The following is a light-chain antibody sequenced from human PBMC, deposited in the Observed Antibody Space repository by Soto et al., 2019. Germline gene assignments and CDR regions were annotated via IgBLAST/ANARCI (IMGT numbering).Light chain of an antibody. CDR2: GAS. Sequence: VLTQSPGTLSLSRGERATLSCSASLRFNRSYLAWYQQTPGQAPRLRIYGASSRATGIPDRFSGSGSGTDFTLTSSRLEPEDFAVYYCQQYGSSPRTFGQGTKVDIK. V-gene: IGKV3-20*01. J-gene: IGKJ1*01. CDR3: QQYGSSPRT. CDR1: LRFNRSY.